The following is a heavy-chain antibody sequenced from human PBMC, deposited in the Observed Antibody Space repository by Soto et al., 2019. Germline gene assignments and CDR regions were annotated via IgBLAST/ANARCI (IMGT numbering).Heavy chain of an antibody. D-gene: IGHD6-19*01. V-gene: IGHV1-18*04. J-gene: IGHJ4*02. CDR1: GYTSTSYG. CDR3: AKSSGAVAGYHFVY. CDR2: ISVYNGDT. Sequence: VKVSCKASGYTSTSYGITWVRQAPGQGLEWMGWISVYNGDTKYAQKLQGRVTMTTDTSTSTAYMELRSLRSDDTAVYYCAKSSGAVAGYHFVYWGQGTLVTVSS.